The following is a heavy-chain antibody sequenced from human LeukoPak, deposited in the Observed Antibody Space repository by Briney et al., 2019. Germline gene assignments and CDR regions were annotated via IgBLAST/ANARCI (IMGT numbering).Heavy chain of an antibody. CDR3: ARGESSSDFDY. D-gene: IGHD6-6*01. V-gene: IGHV4-61*02. Sequence: SQTLSLTCTVSGGSISSGSYYWSWIRQPAGRGLEWIGRIYTSGSTNYNPSLKSRVTISVDTSKNQFSLKLSSVTAADTAVYYCARGESSSDFDYWGQGTLVTVSS. CDR2: IYTSGST. J-gene: IGHJ4*02. CDR1: GGSISSGSYY.